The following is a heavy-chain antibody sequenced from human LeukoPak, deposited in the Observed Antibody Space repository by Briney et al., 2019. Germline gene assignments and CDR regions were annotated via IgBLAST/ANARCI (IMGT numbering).Heavy chain of an antibody. D-gene: IGHD6-13*01. J-gene: IGHJ4*02. Sequence: GRSLRLSCAASGFTFNDYAMHWVRQVPGKGLEWVSGISLNSGSIGYAGSVKGRFSISRDNAKNSLYLQMNSLRVEDTALYYCASGGRGSSWFGNWGQGTLVTVSS. CDR3: ASGGRGSSWFGN. V-gene: IGHV3-9*01. CDR2: ISLNSGSI. CDR1: GFTFNDYA.